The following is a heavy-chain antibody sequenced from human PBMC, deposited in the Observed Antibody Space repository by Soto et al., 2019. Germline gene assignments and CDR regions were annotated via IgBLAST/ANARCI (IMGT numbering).Heavy chain of an antibody. CDR3: ARVSVTRVNVVVPAAPEYYYYYMDV. CDR2: ITPIFGTA. J-gene: IGHJ6*03. D-gene: IGHD2-2*01. V-gene: IGHV1-69*06. Sequence: ASVKVSCKASGGTFSSYAISWVRQAPGQGLEWMGGITPIFGTANYAQKFQGRVTITADKSTSTAYMELSSLRSEDTAVYYCARVSVTRVNVVVPAAPEYYYYYMDVWGKGTTVTVS. CDR1: GGTFSSYA.